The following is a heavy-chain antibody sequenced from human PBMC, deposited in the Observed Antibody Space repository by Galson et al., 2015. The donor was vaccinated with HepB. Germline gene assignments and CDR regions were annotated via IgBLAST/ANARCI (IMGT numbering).Heavy chain of an antibody. V-gene: IGHV2-5*02. CDR1: GFSLSTSEEG. J-gene: IGHJ4*02. D-gene: IGHD4-17*01. CDR3: AHIRDSASVRFDS. Sequence: PALVKPTQTLTLTCTFSGFSLSTSEEGVGVAWIRQPPEKALEWLALIYWDDDQRYSPSLKNRLTITKDSSKDPVVLIMTRMDPMDTATYYCAHIRDSASVRFDSWGQGAQVTVSS. CDR2: IYWDDDQ.